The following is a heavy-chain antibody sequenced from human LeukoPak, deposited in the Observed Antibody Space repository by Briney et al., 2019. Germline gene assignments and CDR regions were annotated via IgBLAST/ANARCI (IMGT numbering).Heavy chain of an antibody. Sequence: HPGGSLRLSCAASGFTFSDYDMHWARQPTGKGLEWVAAIGTAGDTYYTGSVKGRFTISRENAKNSLYLQMNSLRAGDTAVYYCARVAKERVGGVYYFDYWGQGTLVTVSS. V-gene: IGHV3-13*01. CDR3: ARVAKERVGGVYYFDY. CDR2: IGTAGDT. J-gene: IGHJ4*02. CDR1: GFTFSDYD. D-gene: IGHD1-1*01.